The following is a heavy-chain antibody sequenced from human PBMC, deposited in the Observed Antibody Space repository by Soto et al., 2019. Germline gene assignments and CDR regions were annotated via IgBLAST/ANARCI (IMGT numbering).Heavy chain of an antibody. D-gene: IGHD3-10*01. Sequence: ASVKVSCKASGYTFTSYGISWVRQAPGQGLEWMGWISAYNGNTNYAQKLQGRVTMTTDTSTSTAYMELRSLRSDDTAVYYCARDQERGGSGTISYWGQGTLVTVSS. J-gene: IGHJ4*02. V-gene: IGHV1-18*01. CDR1: GYTFTSYG. CDR3: ARDQERGGSGTISY. CDR2: ISAYNGNT.